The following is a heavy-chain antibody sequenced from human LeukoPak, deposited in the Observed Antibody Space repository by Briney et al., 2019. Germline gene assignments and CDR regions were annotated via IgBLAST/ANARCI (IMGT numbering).Heavy chain of an antibody. CDR2: INHSGST. J-gene: IGHJ4*02. Sequence: PSETLSLTCAVYGGSFSGYYWSWIRQPPGKGLEWIGEINHSGSTNYNPSLKSQVTISVDTSKNQFSLKLSSVTAADTAVYYCARGQVMITFGGVIAYYFDYWGQGTLVTVSS. CDR3: ARGQVMITFGGVIAYYFDY. D-gene: IGHD3-16*02. V-gene: IGHV4-34*01. CDR1: GGSFSGYY.